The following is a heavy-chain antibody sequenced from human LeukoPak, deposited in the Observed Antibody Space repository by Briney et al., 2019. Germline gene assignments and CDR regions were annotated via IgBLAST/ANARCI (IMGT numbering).Heavy chain of an antibody. J-gene: IGHJ6*02. D-gene: IGHD2-15*01. CDR1: GFTFSSYS. CDR2: ISSSSSYI. V-gene: IGHV3-21*01. CDR3: ARGSTRYCSGGSYYYYYYYGMDV. Sequence: PGGSLRLSCAASGFTFSSYSMTWVRQAPGKGLEWVSSISSSSSYIYYADSVKGRFTISRDNAKNSLYLQMNSLRAEDTAVYYCARGSTRYCSGGSYYYYYYYGMDVWGQGTTVTVSS.